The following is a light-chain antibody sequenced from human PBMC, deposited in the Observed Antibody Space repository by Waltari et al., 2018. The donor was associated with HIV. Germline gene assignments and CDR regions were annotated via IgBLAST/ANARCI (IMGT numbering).Light chain of an antibody. Sequence: EIVMTQSPATLSVSPGERATLSCRASQSIGSRLAWYQQKPGQAPRLLICGASTRATGIPARSSGSGSGTDFTLTISSLQSEDVAVYYCQQYNSWPPYTFGQGTKLEIK. CDR1: QSIGSR. CDR3: QQYNSWPPYT. J-gene: IGKJ2*01. CDR2: GAS. V-gene: IGKV3-15*01.